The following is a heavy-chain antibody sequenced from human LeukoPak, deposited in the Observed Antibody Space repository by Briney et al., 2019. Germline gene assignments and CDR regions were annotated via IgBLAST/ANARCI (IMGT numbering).Heavy chain of an antibody. Sequence: GGSLRLSCAASGFTFSSYAMSWVRQAPGKGLEWVSAISGSGGSTNYADSVKGRFTISRGNSKNTLYLQMNSLRAEDSAVYYCAKSRVRGVYYFDYWGQGTLVTVSS. J-gene: IGHJ4*02. CDR3: AKSRVRGVYYFDY. CDR1: GFTFSSYA. CDR2: ISGSGGST. V-gene: IGHV3-23*01. D-gene: IGHD3-10*02.